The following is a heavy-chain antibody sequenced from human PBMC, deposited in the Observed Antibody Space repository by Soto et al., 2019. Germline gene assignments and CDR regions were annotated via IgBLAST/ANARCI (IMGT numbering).Heavy chain of an antibody. Sequence: GGSLRLSCAASGFTFSSYWMSWVRQAPGKGLEWVANIKQDGSEKYYVDSVKGRFTISRDNAKNSLYLQMNSLRAEDTAVYYCARDRSITIFGVVTPLDYWGQGTLVTVSS. CDR1: GFTFSSYW. CDR2: IKQDGSEK. CDR3: ARDRSITIFGVVTPLDY. J-gene: IGHJ4*02. D-gene: IGHD3-3*01. V-gene: IGHV3-7*03.